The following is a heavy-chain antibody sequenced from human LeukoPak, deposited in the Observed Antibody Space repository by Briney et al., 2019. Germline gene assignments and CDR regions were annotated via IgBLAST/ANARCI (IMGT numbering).Heavy chain of an antibody. D-gene: IGHD3-22*01. Sequence: SETLSLTCTVSGGSISSGGYYWSWIRQHPGKGLEWIGYICYSGSTYYNPSLKSRVTISVDTSKNQFSLKLSSVTAADTAVYYCARRLLETYYYDSSGYTDAFDIWGQGTMVTVSS. J-gene: IGHJ3*02. CDR1: GGSISSGGYY. CDR2: ICYSGST. CDR3: ARRLLETYYYDSSGYTDAFDI. V-gene: IGHV4-31*03.